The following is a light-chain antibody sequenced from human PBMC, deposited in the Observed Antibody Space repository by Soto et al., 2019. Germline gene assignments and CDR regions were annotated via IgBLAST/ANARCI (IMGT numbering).Light chain of an antibody. CDR2: GNT. CDR3: QSHDSSLHASV. CDR1: SSNIGAGYD. V-gene: IGLV1-40*01. J-gene: IGLJ1*01. Sequence: QSVLTQQPSVSGAPGQRVTISCTGSSSNIGAGYDVHWYLQLPGTAPKLLIYGNTNRPSGVPDRFSGSKSGSSASLAITGLQAEDEADYYCQSHDSSLHASVFGTGTKLTVL.